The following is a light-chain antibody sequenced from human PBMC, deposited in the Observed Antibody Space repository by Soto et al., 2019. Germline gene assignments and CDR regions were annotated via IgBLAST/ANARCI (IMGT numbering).Light chain of an antibody. CDR2: EGT. CDR1: SSDVGLYNY. Sequence: QSVLTQPASVSGSPGQSITISCTGTSSDVGLYNYVSWYQHHPGKAPKLMIYEGTKRPSGVSNRFSGSRSGNTASLTISGLQAEDEADYYCCSYASSGTYVVFGGGTKVTVL. V-gene: IGLV2-23*01. J-gene: IGLJ2*01. CDR3: CSYASSGTYVV.